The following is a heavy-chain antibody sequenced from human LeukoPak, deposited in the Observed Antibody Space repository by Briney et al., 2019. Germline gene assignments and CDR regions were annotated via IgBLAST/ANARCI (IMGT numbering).Heavy chain of an antibody. CDR2: IYNSGNT. D-gene: IGHD3-10*01. V-gene: IGHV4-31*03. CDR1: GGSTSSGAYY. CDR3: ARGDYHGSGSYYASDYYGLDV. J-gene: IGHJ6*02. Sequence: SETLSLTCSVSGGSTSSGAYYWNWIRQHPGKGLEWIGLIYNSGNTYYNPSLKSRVAISVDTSRNQVSLKVNSVTAADTAVYYCARGDYHGSGSYYASDYYGLDVWGQGTSVTVSS.